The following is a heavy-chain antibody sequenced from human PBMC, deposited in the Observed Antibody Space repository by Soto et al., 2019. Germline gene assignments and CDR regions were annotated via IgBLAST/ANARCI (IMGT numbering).Heavy chain of an antibody. V-gene: IGHV4-59*01. CDR1: GGSISSYY. Sequence: QVQLQESGPGLVKPSETLSLTCTVSGGSISSYYWRWIRQPPGKGLEWIGYIYYSGSTNYNTSLKRRVTLSVDTSKNQFSLKLSSVTSADTAVYYCARVLAAAETINWFDPWGQGTLVTVSS. D-gene: IGHD6-13*01. J-gene: IGHJ5*02. CDR2: IYYSGST. CDR3: ARVLAAAETINWFDP.